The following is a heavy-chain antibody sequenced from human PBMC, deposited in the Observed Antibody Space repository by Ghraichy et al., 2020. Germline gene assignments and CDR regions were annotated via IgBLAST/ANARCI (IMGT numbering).Heavy chain of an antibody. CDR1: GFTFTSYW. CDR3: AKDQDTGWSFAD. Sequence: GGSLRLSCAASGFTFTSYWMYWVRQAPGKGPEWVTNIKEDGSKMYYVDSVKGRFTVSRDNAKKTLYLQMNSLRVEVTAVYYCAKDQDTGWSFADWGQGNLVTVSS. D-gene: IGHD1-26*01. J-gene: IGHJ4*02. V-gene: IGHV3-7*01. CDR2: IKEDGSKM.